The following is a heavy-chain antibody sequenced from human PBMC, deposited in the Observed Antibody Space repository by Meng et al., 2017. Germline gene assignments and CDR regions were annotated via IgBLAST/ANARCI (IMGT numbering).Heavy chain of an antibody. CDR3: ARDSCTGGICYRGSFDY. CDR2: LNAGNGDT. V-gene: IGHV1-3*01. J-gene: IGHJ4*02. Sequence: VQFGRTGAELKEHGASVKVSCKASGYTFTCYAMHWVRQAPGQSLEWMGWLNAGNGDTKYSQKFQGRVTITRDSSASTAYMELSSLRSEDTAVYYCARDSCTGGICYRGSFDYWAQGTLVTVSS. CDR1: GYTFTCYA. D-gene: IGHD2-15*01.